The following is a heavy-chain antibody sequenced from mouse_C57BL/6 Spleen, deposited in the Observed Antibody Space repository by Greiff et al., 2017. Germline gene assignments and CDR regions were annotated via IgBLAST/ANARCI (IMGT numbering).Heavy chain of an antibody. J-gene: IGHJ1*03. Sequence: VQLQQPGAELVRPGSSVKLSCKASGYTFTSYWMHWVKQRPIQGLEWIGNIYPSDSETHYNQKFKDKATLTVDKSSSTAYMQLSSLTSEDSAVYYCASSGQPLYDYDSYWYFDVWGTGTTVTVSS. CDR3: ASSGQPLYDYDSYWYFDV. D-gene: IGHD2-4*01. CDR2: IYPSDSET. CDR1: GYTFTSYW. V-gene: IGHV1-52*01.